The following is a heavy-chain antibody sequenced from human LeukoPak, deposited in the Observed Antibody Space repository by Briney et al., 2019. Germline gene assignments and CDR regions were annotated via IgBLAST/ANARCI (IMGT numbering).Heavy chain of an antibody. J-gene: IGHJ6*02. D-gene: IGHD4-23*01. Sequence: SGGSLRLSCAASGFTFSDYYMSWIRQAPGKGLEWVSYISSSGSTIYYADSVKGRFTTSRDNAKNSLYLQMNSLRAKDTAVYYCARDLAGGNSGHYYYYGMDVWGQGTTVTVSS. V-gene: IGHV3-11*01. CDR2: ISSSGSTI. CDR3: ARDLAGGNSGHYYYYGMDV. CDR1: GFTFSDYY.